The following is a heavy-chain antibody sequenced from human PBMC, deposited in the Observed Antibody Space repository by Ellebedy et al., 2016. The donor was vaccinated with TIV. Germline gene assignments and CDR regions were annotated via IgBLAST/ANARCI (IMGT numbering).Heavy chain of an antibody. J-gene: IGHJ4*02. CDR3: ARILRGGSNGDYFDY. CDR2: IYYSGNT. CDR1: GGSISSSSYF. V-gene: IGHV4-39*07. D-gene: IGHD3-3*01. Sequence: MPSETLSLTCSVSGGSISSSSYFWGWIRPPPGQGLEWIGPIYYSGNTFYNPSLSGRVTISVDTSKNQFSLKLSSVTAADTAVYYCARILRGGSNGDYFDYWGQGTQVTASS.